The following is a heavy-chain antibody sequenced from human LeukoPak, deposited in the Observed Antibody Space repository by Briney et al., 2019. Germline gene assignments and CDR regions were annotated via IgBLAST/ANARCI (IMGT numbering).Heavy chain of an antibody. CDR1: GFTFSSYA. CDR2: ISGSGGST. CDR3: AKDPAVVVPAASAFNI. J-gene: IGHJ3*02. Sequence: GGSLRLSCAASGFTFSSYAMSWVRQAPGKGLEWVSAISGSGGSTYYADSVKGRFTISRDNSKNTLYLQMNSLRAEDTAVYYCAKDPAVVVPAASAFNIWGQGTMVNVSS. D-gene: IGHD2-2*01. V-gene: IGHV3-23*01.